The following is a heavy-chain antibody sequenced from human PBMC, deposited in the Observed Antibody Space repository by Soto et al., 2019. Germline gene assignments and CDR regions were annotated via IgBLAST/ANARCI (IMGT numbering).Heavy chain of an antibody. CDR1: GGTFRTSA. Sequence: QVQLGQSGAEVKKPGSSVKVSCKASGGTFRTSAISWVRQAPGQGLEWVGGIMPVFRRPKYAQNFQGRVTITADESTSTAYMELSSPRSDDTAVYYCARDKDRLQLAGNYYYILDVWGQGTAVTVSS. D-gene: IGHD3-3*02. CDR2: IMPVFRRP. J-gene: IGHJ6*02. CDR3: ARDKDRLQLAGNYYYILDV. V-gene: IGHV1-69*12.